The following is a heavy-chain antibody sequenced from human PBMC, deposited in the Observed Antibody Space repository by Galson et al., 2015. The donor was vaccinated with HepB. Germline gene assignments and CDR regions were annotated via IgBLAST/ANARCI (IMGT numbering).Heavy chain of an antibody. Sequence: CAISGDSVSSNTAAWNWIRQSPSRGLEWLGRTYYRAKWYQDYAVSVKSRMTINSDTSKNQFSLHLNSVTPEDTAVYYCARVRTRRPPHYYYDLDVWGQGTTVTVSS. V-gene: IGHV6-1*01. CDR3: ARVRTRRPPHYYYDLDV. CDR2: TYYRAKWYQ. J-gene: IGHJ6*02. CDR1: GDSVSSNTAA.